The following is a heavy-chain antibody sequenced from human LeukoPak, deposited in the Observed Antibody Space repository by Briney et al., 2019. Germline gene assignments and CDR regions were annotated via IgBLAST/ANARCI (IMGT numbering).Heavy chain of an antibody. CDR3: ARGTMVTPSYFDY. J-gene: IGHJ4*02. Sequence: PGGSLRLSCAASGFTFSSYAMHWARQAPGKGLEYVSAISSNGGSTYYANSVKGRFTISRDNAKNSLYLQMSSLRAEDTAVYYCARGTMVTPSYFDYWGQGTLVTVSS. CDR1: GFTFSSYA. CDR2: ISSNGGST. D-gene: IGHD4-23*01. V-gene: IGHV3-64*01.